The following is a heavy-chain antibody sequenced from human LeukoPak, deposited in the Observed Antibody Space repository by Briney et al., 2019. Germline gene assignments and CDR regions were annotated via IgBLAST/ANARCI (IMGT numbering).Heavy chain of an antibody. CDR3: ARALGYSSGWFFDY. V-gene: IGHV3-53*01. CDR1: GFTFSSYS. D-gene: IGHD6-19*01. Sequence: GGSLRLSCAASGFTFSSYSMNWVRQAPGKGLEWVSVIYSGGSTYYADSVKGRFTISRDNSKNTLYLQMNSLRAEDTAVYYCARALGYSSGWFFDYWGQGTLVTVSS. CDR2: IYSGGST. J-gene: IGHJ4*02.